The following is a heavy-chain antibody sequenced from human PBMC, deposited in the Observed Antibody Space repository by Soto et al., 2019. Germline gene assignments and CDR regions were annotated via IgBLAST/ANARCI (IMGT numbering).Heavy chain of an antibody. V-gene: IGHV3-7*01. CDR3: ARGPIYCSGGSCYEGGFDY. CDR1: GFTFSSYW. Sequence: HPGGSLRLSCAASGFTFSSYWMSWVRQAPGKGLEWVANIKQDGSEKYYVDSVKGRFTISRDNAKNSLYLQMNSLRAEDTAVYYCARGPIYCSGGSCYEGGFDYWGQGTLVTVSS. D-gene: IGHD2-15*01. CDR2: IKQDGSEK. J-gene: IGHJ4*02.